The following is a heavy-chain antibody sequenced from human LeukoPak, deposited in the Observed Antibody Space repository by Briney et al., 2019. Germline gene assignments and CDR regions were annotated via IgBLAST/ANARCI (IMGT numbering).Heavy chain of an antibody. CDR2: INHSGST. J-gene: IGHJ4*02. CDR3: ARRGYSYVRYFDY. V-gene: IGHV4-34*01. CDR1: GGPFSGYY. D-gene: IGHD5-18*01. Sequence: SETLSLTCAVYGGPFSGYYWSWIRQPPGKRLEWIGEINHSGSTNYNPSLKSRVTISVDTSKNQFSLKLSSVTAADTAVYYCARRGYSYVRYFDYWGQGTLVTVSS.